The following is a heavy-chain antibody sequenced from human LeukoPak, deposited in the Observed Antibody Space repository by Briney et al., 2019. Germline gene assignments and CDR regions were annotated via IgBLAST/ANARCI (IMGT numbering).Heavy chain of an antibody. CDR3: ARHNTGYSDSSGGYYFDY. Sequence: VGSLRLSCAASGFTVSSNYMSWVRQAPGKGLEWVSVIYSGGSTYYADSVKGRFTISRDNSKNTLYLQMNSLRAEDTAVYYCARHNTGYSDSSGGYYFDYWGQGTLVTVSS. J-gene: IGHJ4*02. CDR1: GFTVSSNY. CDR2: IYSGGST. V-gene: IGHV3-66*04. D-gene: IGHD6-19*01.